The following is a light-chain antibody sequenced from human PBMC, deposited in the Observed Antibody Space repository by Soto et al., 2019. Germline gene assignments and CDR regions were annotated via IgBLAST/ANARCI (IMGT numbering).Light chain of an antibody. J-gene: IGKJ1*01. CDR1: QGFSTY. CDR3: QQSYSTTWT. CDR2: AAS. V-gene: IGKV1-39*01. Sequence: DIQMTQSPSSLSASVGDRVTITCRAGQGFSTYLNWYQQKPGNAPKLLIYAASTLQSGVPSRFSGSGSETDFTLTISSLQPEDFATYSCQQSYSTTWTFGQGTKVDIK.